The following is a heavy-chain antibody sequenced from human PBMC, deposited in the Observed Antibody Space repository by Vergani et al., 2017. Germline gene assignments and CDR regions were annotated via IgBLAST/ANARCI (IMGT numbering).Heavy chain of an antibody. J-gene: IGHJ6*03. Sequence: QVQLQQSGPGLVKPSQTLSLTCAISGDSVSSNSAAWNWLRQSPSTGLEWLGRTYYRSKWYNDYAVSVKSRITINPDTSKNQFSLQLNSMTPEDTAVYYCARAASSSSLYYYYYYMDVWGKGTTVTVSS. CDR2: TYYRSKWYN. CDR3: ARAASSSSLYYYYYYMDV. D-gene: IGHD6-6*01. V-gene: IGHV6-1*01. CDR1: GDSVSSNSAA.